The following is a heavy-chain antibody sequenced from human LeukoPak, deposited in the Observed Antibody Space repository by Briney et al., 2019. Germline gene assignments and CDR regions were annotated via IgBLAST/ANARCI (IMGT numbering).Heavy chain of an antibody. J-gene: IGHJ4*02. V-gene: IGHV4-39*01. CDR3: ARHSYDYDSSGYHYYFDY. CDR2: IYFSGSA. Sequence: PSETPSLTRCLHGVAIRNPSHYWSCIPQPPVKALDRIGSIYFSGSANYNPSLKSRVTMSVDTSKNQFSLKLSSVTATDTAVYSCARHSYDYDSSGYHYYFDYWGQGTLVTVSS. CDR1: GVAIRNPSHY. D-gene: IGHD3-22*01.